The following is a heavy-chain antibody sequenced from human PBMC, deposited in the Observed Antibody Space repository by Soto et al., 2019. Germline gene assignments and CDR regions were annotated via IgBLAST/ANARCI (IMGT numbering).Heavy chain of an antibody. CDR2: TYYNGNA. Sequence: QLQLQESGPGLVKPSETLSLTCNVSGGSIDRSNYYWDWLRQPPGKGLEWIGTTYYNGNAYYNPSLKRRFSMAVDTSKNQFSLRLVSVTAADTAVYYCARHFVAVVIKGWGYWGQGTLVTVSS. D-gene: IGHD3-10*01. V-gene: IGHV4-39*01. J-gene: IGHJ4*02. CDR1: GGSIDRSNYY. CDR3: ARHFVAVVIKGWGY.